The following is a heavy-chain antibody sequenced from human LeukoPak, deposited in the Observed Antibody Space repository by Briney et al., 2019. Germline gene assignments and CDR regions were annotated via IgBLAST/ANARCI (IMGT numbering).Heavy chain of an antibody. D-gene: IGHD1-14*01. CDR2: ISYDGSNK. CDR1: GFTFSSYA. Sequence: PGGSLRLSCAASGFTFSSYAMHWVRQAPGKGLEWVAVISYDGSNKYYADSVKGRFTISRDNSKNTLYLQMNSLRAEDTAVYYCAREIERFGQWPITGLWGQGTLVTVSS. J-gene: IGHJ4*02. V-gene: IGHV3-30-3*01. CDR3: AREIERFGQWPITGL.